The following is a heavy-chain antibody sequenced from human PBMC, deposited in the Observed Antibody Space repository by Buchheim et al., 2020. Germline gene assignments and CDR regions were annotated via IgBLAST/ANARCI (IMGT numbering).Heavy chain of an antibody. CDR3: AKSTQLYSPFDY. D-gene: IGHD1-1*01. V-gene: IGHV3-23*01. J-gene: IGHJ4*02. Sequence: EVQLLESGGHLVQPGGSLRLSCAASGFTFSSYAMSWVRQAPGKGLEWVSTIIFSGGSATYADSVKGRFTISRDNSKNRLYLQMNSLRGEDTAVYYCAKSTQLYSPFDYWGQGTL. CDR1: GFTFSSYA. CDR2: IIFSGGSA.